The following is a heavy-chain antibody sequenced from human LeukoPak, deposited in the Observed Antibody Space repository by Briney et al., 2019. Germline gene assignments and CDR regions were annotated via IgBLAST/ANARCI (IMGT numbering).Heavy chain of an antibody. V-gene: IGHV3-7*01. CDR2: IKQDGSEK. J-gene: IGHJ4*02. D-gene: IGHD3-3*01. CDR3: ARDRNYYDFWSGYPPLCDY. Sequence: PGGSLRLSCAASGFTFSSYWMSWVRQAPGKGLEWVANIKQDGSEKYYVDPVKGRFTISRDNAKNSLYLQMNSLRAEDTAVYYCARDRNYYDFWSGYPPLCDYWGQGTLVTVSS. CDR1: GFTFSSYW.